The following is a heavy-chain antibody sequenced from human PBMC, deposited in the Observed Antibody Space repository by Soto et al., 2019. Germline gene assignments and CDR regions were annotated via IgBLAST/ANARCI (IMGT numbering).Heavy chain of an antibody. Sequence: QVQLQESGPGLVKSSQTLSLSCTVSGASISSGGHYWTWIRQHPGKGLEWIGYIYDTGITYYNPSLKSRISISLDTSKNQFSLKMSYVTAADTASYYCARIGGSSYAPLDYWGQGTLVTVSS. V-gene: IGHV4-31*03. D-gene: IGHD1-26*01. J-gene: IGHJ4*02. CDR3: ARIGGSSYAPLDY. CDR2: IYDTGIT. CDR1: GASISSGGHY.